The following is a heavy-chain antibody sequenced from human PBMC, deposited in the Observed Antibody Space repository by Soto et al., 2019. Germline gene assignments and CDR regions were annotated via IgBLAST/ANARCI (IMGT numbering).Heavy chain of an antibody. V-gene: IGHV4-39*01. Sequence: QLQLQESGPGLVKPSETLSLTCTVSGGSISSSSYYWGWIRQPPGKGLEWIGSIYYSGSTYYNPSLKSRVPISVDTSKNQFSLKLSSVTAADTAVYYCARRYYYDSSGYYFPFDYWGQGTLVTVSS. D-gene: IGHD3-22*01. J-gene: IGHJ4*02. CDR2: IYYSGST. CDR3: ARRYYYDSSGYYFPFDY. CDR1: GGSISSSSYY.